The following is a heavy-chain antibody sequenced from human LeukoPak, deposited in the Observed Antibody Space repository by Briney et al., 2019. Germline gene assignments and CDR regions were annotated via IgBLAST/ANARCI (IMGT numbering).Heavy chain of an antibody. V-gene: IGHV3-23*01. J-gene: IGHJ5*02. D-gene: IGHD3-3*01. CDR3: AKGRPLTIFGVVTTNWFDP. Sequence: GGSLRLSCAASGFTFSSYAMSWVRQAPGKGLEWVSAISGSGGSTYYADSVKGRFTISRDNSKNTLYLQMNSLRAEDTAVYYCAKGRPLTIFGVVTTNWFDPWGQGTLVTVSS. CDR1: GFTFSSYA. CDR2: ISGSGGST.